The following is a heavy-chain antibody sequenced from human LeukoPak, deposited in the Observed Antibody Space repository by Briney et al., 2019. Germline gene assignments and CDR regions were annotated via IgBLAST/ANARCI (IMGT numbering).Heavy chain of an antibody. V-gene: IGHV4-30-4*01. CDR3: ARDIAAAHYGMDV. D-gene: IGHD6-13*01. CDR1: GGSISSGDYY. CDR2: IYYSGST. Sequence: PSETLSLTCTVSGGSISSGDYYWSWIRQPPGKGLEWIGYIYYSGSTYYNPSLKSRVTISVDTSENQFSLKLSSVTAADTAVYYCARDIAAAHYGMDVWGQGTTVTVSS. J-gene: IGHJ6*02.